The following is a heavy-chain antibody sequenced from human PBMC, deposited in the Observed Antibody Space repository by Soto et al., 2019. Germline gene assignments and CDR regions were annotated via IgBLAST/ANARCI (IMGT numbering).Heavy chain of an antibody. D-gene: IGHD3-9*01. CDR2: ISSTGSKT. V-gene: IGHV3-23*01. CDR3: AREPKPFLTGYYDL. Sequence: EARLLESGGGLAQPGGSLRLSCVVSGFSMTNHALTWVRQAPGKGLEWVSSISSTGSKTYYADSIKGRFTISRDNSKNTVFLQMNSLRPDDMAFYFCAREPKPFLTGYYDLWGQGTLVTVSS. J-gene: IGHJ4*02. CDR1: GFSMTNHA.